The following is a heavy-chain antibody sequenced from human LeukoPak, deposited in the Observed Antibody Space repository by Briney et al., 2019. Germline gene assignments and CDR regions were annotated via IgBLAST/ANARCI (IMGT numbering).Heavy chain of an antibody. Sequence: PGRSLRLSCAASGFTFSSYGMHWVRQAPGKGLEWVAVISYDGSNKYYADSVKGRFTISRDNSKNALYLQMNSLRAEDTAVYYCAKGGKRDYFDYWGQGTLVTVSS. J-gene: IGHJ4*02. CDR1: GFTFSSYG. CDR2: ISYDGSNK. CDR3: AKGGKRDYFDY. V-gene: IGHV3-30*18.